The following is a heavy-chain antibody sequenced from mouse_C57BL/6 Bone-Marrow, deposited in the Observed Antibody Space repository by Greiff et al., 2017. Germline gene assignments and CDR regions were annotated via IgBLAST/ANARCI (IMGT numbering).Heavy chain of an antibody. Sequence: QVQLKESGAELVRPGTSVKVSCKASGYAFTNYLIEWVKQRPGQGLEWIGVINPGSGGTNYNEKFKGKATLTADKSSSTAYMQLSSLTSEDSAVYFCARWSSPYFDYWGQGTTLTVSS. CDR2: INPGSGGT. D-gene: IGHD1-1*01. J-gene: IGHJ2*01. CDR3: ARWSSPYFDY. V-gene: IGHV1-54*01. CDR1: GYAFTNYL.